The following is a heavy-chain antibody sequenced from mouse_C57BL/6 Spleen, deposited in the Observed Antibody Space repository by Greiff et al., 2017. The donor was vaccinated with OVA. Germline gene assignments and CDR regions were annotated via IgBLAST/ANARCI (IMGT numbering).Heavy chain of an antibody. CDR3: VRDGSSGYYFDY. CDR1: GFTFNTYA. CDR2: IRSKSSNYAT. J-gene: IGHJ2*01. Sequence: EVQRVESGGGLVQPKGSLKLSCAASGFTFNTYAMHWVRQAPGKGLEWVARIRSKSSNYATYYADSVKDRFTISRDDSQSMLYLQMNNLKTEDTAMYYCVRDGSSGYYFDYWGQGTTLTVSS. D-gene: IGHD3-2*02. V-gene: IGHV10-3*01.